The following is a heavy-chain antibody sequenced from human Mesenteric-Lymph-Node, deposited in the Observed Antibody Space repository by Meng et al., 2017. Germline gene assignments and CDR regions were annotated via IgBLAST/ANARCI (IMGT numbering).Heavy chain of an antibody. CDR1: GFTFSYSA. CDR3: ARERRGFYIQH. J-gene: IGHJ1*01. D-gene: IGHD3-3*01. Sequence: QVKVVVAQGGWVKTGMYRTLTLSGSGFTFSYSALDWGRQAPGHGLEWVTLISWDGSAHFYADSVKGRFTISRDNSKNTLYLQMNSLRPEDTAVYDCARERRGFYIQHWGQGTLVTVSS. V-gene: IGHV3-30*01. CDR2: ISWDGSAH.